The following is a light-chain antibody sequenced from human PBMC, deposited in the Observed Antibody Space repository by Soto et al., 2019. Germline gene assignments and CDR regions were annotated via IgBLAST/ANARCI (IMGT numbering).Light chain of an antibody. CDR3: QKYNNAPWT. Sequence: DIQMTQSPSSLSASVGDRVTITSRESQGISNYLAWYQQKPGKVPKLLIYAASTLQSGVPSRFSGSGSGTDFTLTISSLQPEDVATYYCQKYNNAPWTFGQGTKVEIK. V-gene: IGKV1-27*01. J-gene: IGKJ1*01. CDR1: QGISNY. CDR2: AAS.